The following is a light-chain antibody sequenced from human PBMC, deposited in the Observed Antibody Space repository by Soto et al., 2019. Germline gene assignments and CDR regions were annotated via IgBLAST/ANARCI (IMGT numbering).Light chain of an antibody. CDR3: MSFTSSSTVV. J-gene: IGLJ2*01. CDR1: SSDVGAFNY. CDR2: EVS. Sequence: QSVLTQPASVSGSPGQSITISCTGTSSDVGAFNYVSWYQQHPGQAPKLMIFEVSNRPSGVSDRFSGSKSGNTASLTISGLQAEDEAGYYCMSFTSSSTVVFGGGTKLIVL. V-gene: IGLV2-14*01.